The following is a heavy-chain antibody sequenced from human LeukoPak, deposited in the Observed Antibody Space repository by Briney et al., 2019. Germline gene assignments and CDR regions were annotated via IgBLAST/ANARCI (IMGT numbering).Heavy chain of an antibody. D-gene: IGHD4-17*01. CDR3: ARDPVYGDYVDAFDI. J-gene: IGHJ3*02. Sequence: ASVKVSCKASGYTFTSYGISWVRQAPGQGLEWMGWISAYNGNTNHAQKLQGRVTMTTDTSTSTAYMELRSLRSDDTAVYYCARDPVYGDYVDAFDIWGQGTMVTVSS. CDR2: ISAYNGNT. V-gene: IGHV1-18*04. CDR1: GYTFTSYG.